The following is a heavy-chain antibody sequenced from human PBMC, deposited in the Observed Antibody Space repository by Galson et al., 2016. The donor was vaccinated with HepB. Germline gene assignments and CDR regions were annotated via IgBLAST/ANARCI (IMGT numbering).Heavy chain of an antibody. D-gene: IGHD3-22*01. CDR1: GGSITGGGYY. V-gene: IGHV4-31*03. CDR2: IYHSGSA. CDR3: ARRGRVPYYDSSGHFYDY. Sequence: TLSLTCTVSGGSITGGGYYWSWIRQHPGNGLEWVGYIYHSGSANYNPSLKSRVTISVDTSKNQFSLMLNSVTAADTAVYYCARRGRVPYYDSSGHFYDYWGQGTLVTVSS. J-gene: IGHJ4*02.